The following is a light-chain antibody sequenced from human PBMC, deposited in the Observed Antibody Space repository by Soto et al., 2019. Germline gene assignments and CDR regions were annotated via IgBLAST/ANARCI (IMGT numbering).Light chain of an antibody. CDR2: DVT. V-gene: IGLV2-14*01. CDR1: NSGGVGYNY. J-gene: IGLJ1*01. Sequence: SVLTQPSPLSWSPGQSIPLSCPGKNSGGVGYNYVSWYQQQPGKAPKFMIYDVTNRPSGVSNRFSGSKSGNTASLTISGLQAEDEADYYCCSYTTSNTRQIVFGTGTKVTVL. CDR3: CSYTTSNTRQIV.